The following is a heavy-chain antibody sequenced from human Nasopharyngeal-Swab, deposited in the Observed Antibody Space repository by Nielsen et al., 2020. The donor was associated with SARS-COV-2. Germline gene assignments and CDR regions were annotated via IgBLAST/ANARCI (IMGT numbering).Heavy chain of an antibody. V-gene: IGHV3-7*01. J-gene: IGHJ6*02. CDR1: GFTFSSYW. Sequence: GESLKISCAASGFTFSSYWMSWVRQAPGKGLEWVANIKQDGSEKYYVDSVKGRFTISRDNAKNSLYLQMNSLRAEDTAVYYCARDYGDYGNYYYGMDVWGQGTTVTVFS. CDR3: ARDYGDYGNYYYGMDV. D-gene: IGHD4-17*01. CDR2: IKQDGSEK.